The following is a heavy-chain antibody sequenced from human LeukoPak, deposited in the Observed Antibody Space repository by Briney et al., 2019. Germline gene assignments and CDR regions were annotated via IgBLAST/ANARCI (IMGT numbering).Heavy chain of an antibody. V-gene: IGHV3-74*01. J-gene: IGHJ4*02. CDR2: IKSDGRST. CDR1: GFTFSSYW. CDR3: ARGADSGYSSDN. D-gene: IGHD3-9*01. Sequence: GGSLRLSSAASGFTFSSYWMHWVRQAPGKGLVWVSRIKSDGRSTNYADSVKGRFTISRDNAKSTLYLQMNSLRAEDTAVYYCARGADSGYSSDNWGQGTLVSVSS.